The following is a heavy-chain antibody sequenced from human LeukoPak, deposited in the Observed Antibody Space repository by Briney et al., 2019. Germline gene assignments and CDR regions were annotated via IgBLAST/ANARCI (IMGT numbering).Heavy chain of an antibody. V-gene: IGHV3-9*01. CDR1: GFTFDDYA. CDR2: ISWNSGSI. J-gene: IGHJ4*02. Sequence: PGGSLRLSCAASGFTFDDYAMHWVRQAPGKGLEWVSGISWNSGSIGYADSVKGRFTISRDNAKNSLYLQMNSLRAEDTALYYCAKGPEYSSGWYEFDYWGQGTLVTVSS. CDR3: AKGPEYSSGWYEFDY. D-gene: IGHD6-19*01.